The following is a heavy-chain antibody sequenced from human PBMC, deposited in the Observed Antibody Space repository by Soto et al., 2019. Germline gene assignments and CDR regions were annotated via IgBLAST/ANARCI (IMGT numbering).Heavy chain of an antibody. CDR2: IYYSGST. V-gene: IGHV4-39*01. CDR3: ARQNYYDSSGYSDY. Sequence: SETLSLTCTVSGGSISSSSYYWGWIRQPPGKGLEWIGSIYYSGSTYYNPSLKSRVTISVDTSKNQFSLKLSSVTAADTAVYYCARQNYYDSSGYSDYWGQGTLVTV. D-gene: IGHD3-22*01. J-gene: IGHJ4*02. CDR1: GGSISSSSYY.